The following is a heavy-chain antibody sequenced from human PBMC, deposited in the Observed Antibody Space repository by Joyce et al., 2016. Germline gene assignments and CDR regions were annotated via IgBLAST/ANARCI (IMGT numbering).Heavy chain of an antibody. CDR3: ARGSGGIGWFDP. D-gene: IGHD3-10*01. V-gene: IGHV1-2*02. CDR1: GYIFTDSY. CDR2: IDPNSGGT. J-gene: IGHJ5*02. Sequence: QVQLVQSGAEVKKPGASVKVSCKASGYIFTDSYLHWVRQAPGQRLGWMGWIDPNSGGTAFAQRLRGRVTMTRDTSSKTVHMELSSLTSDDTAMYYCARGSGGIGWFDPWGQGTLVTVSS.